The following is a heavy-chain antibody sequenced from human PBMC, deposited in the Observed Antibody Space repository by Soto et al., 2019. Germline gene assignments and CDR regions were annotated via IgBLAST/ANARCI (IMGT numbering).Heavy chain of an antibody. CDR1: GYTFTGYY. D-gene: IGHD3-10*01. V-gene: IGHV1-2*04. J-gene: IGHJ5*02. CDR3: ARDLMVRGSYPNWFDP. CDR2: INPNSGGT. Sequence: ASVKVSCKASGYTFTGYYMHWVRQAPGQGLEWMGWINPNSGGTNYARKFQGWVTMTRDTSTSTAYMELRSLRSDGTAVYYCARDLMVRGSYPNWFDPWGQGTLVTVSS.